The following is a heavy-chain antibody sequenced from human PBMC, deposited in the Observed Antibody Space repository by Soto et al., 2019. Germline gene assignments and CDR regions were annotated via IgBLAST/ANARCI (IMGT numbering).Heavy chain of an antibody. Sequence: QVQLQESGPGLVKPSQTLSLTCTVSGGSISSGGYYWSWIRQHPGKGLEWMWYIYYSGGNYYNPSLKSRVPISVDTSKNQFSLKLSSVTAADTAVYYCARGHREWEPFSYYYGMDVWGQGTTVTVSS. V-gene: IGHV4-31*03. D-gene: IGHD1-26*01. CDR1: GGSISSGGYY. J-gene: IGHJ6*02. CDR3: ARGHREWEPFSYYYGMDV. CDR2: IYYSGGN.